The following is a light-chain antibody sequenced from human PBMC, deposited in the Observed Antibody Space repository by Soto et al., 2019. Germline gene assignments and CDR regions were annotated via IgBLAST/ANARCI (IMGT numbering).Light chain of an antibody. CDR3: QQYGSSPFT. J-gene: IGKJ3*01. V-gene: IGKV3-20*01. CDR1: QSVSSPY. CDR2: GAS. Sequence: VLTQSPVTLSLSPGERATLSCRASQSVSSPYLAWYQQKPGQPPRLLIYGASSRATDIPDRFVGSGSGTEFTLTITRLEPEDFAMYYCQQYGSSPFTFGPGTKVDF.